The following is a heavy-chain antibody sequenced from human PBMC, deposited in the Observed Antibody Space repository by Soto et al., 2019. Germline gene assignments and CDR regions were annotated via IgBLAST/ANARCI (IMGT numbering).Heavy chain of an antibody. D-gene: IGHD4-17*01. CDR1: GYTFTSYD. J-gene: IGHJ4*02. Sequence: QVQLVQSGAEVKKPGASVKVSCKASGYTFTSYDINWVRQATGQGLEWMGWMNPNSGNTGYAQKFQGKVNMTRNNSISTAYIELNSLRSEDTAVYYCARTLYGDNVDYWGQGTLVPVSS. CDR3: ARTLYGDNVDY. V-gene: IGHV1-8*01. CDR2: MNPNSGNT.